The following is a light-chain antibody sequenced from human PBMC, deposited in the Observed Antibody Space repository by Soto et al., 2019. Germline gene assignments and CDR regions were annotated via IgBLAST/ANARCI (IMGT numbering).Light chain of an antibody. CDR2: DAS. J-gene: IGKJ2*01. Sequence: EIVLTQSPATLSLSPGERATLSCGASQSVSSSYLAWYQQKPGLAPRLLIYDASSRATGIPDRFSGSVAGTDFTLTISRLEPEESAVYYCQQYGSSPYTFGQGTKLEIK. CDR3: QQYGSSPYT. V-gene: IGKV3D-20*01. CDR1: QSVSSSY.